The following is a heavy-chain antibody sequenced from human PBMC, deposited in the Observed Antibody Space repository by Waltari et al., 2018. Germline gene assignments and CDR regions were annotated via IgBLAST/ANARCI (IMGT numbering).Heavy chain of an antibody. J-gene: IGHJ5*02. Sequence: QVQLQESGPGLVKPSQTLSLTCTVSIAPITSGDYYWSWIRHPPGKGLEWIGYIYHTGDTYYNPSRESRLTSSLETSKNQFSRKLSSMSAADTAVYYCARAEPSIVLMSWGPGTLVTGSS. CDR2: IYHTGDT. D-gene: IGHD2-8*01. CDR1: IAPITSGDYY. CDR3: ARAEPSIVLMS. V-gene: IGHV4-30-4*01.